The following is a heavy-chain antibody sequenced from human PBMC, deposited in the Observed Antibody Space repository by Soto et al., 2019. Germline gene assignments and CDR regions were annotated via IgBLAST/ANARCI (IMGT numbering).Heavy chain of an antibody. J-gene: IGHJ1*01. V-gene: IGHV3-30-3*01. CDR3: ARPPLPPHCGVACYRFNS. CDR2: ISYDGSNK. CDR1: GFTFSSYA. Sequence: QVQLVESGGGVVQPGRSLRLSCAASGFTFSSYAMHWVRQAPGKGLEWVAVISYDGSNKYYADSVKGRFTISRDNSKNTLFLQITSLRAGDPAVYFCARPPLPPHCGVACYRFNSGAQVTLATASS. D-gene: IGHD2-21*02.